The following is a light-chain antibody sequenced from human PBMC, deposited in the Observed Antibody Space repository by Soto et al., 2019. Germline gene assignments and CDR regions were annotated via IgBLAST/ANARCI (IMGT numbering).Light chain of an antibody. J-gene: IGKJ4*01. CDR3: LQLRKYLST. V-gene: IGKV1-9*01. Sequence: MQLTQSPSSLSASVGDRVTITCRASQGISSYLGWYQQKPGKAPKLLIYDAATLQSGVPSRFRGSGCGTDFTLTISSRQPDDFATFYFLQLRKYLSTFVGRTKVVLK. CDR1: QGISSY. CDR2: DAA.